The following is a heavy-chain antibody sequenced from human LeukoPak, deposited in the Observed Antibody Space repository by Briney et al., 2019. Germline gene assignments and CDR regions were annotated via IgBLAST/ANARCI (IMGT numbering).Heavy chain of an antibody. Sequence: SETLSLTCAVYGGSFSSYDWTWIRQPPGKGLEWIGEINHSGSTNYNPSLKSRVTISVDTSKNQFSLKLSSVTVADTAVYYCARERPYGDYFDYWGQGTLVTVSS. CDR3: ARERPYGDYFDY. D-gene: IGHD4-17*01. V-gene: IGHV4-34*01. J-gene: IGHJ4*02. CDR2: INHSGST. CDR1: GGSFSSYD.